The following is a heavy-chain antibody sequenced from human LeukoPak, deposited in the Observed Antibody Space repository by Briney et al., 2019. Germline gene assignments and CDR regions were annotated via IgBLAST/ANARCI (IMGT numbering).Heavy chain of an antibody. D-gene: IGHD1-7*01. CDR2: ISYDGSNK. V-gene: IGHV3-30-3*01. CDR1: GFTFSNYA. Sequence: PGRSLRLSCAASGFTFSNYAMHWVRQAPGKGLEWVAVISYDGSNKYYADSVKGRFTISRDNSKNTLYLQMNSLRAEDTAVYYCARELELRLGVEVYYYYGMDVWGQGTTVTVSS. CDR3: ARELELRLGVEVYYYYGMDV. J-gene: IGHJ6*02.